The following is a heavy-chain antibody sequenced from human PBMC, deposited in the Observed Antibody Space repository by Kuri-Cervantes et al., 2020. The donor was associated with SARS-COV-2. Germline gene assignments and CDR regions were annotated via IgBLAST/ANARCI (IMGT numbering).Heavy chain of an antibody. CDR2: ISSSSSYI. CDR3: ARSLRYYFDY. CDR1: GFTFSSYS. J-gene: IGHJ4*02. Sequence: ESLKISCAASGFTFSSYSMNWVRQAPGKGLEWVSSISSSSSYIYYADSAKGRFTISRDNAKNSLYLQMNSLRAEDTAVYYCARSLRYYFDYWGQGTLVTVSS. V-gene: IGHV3-21*01.